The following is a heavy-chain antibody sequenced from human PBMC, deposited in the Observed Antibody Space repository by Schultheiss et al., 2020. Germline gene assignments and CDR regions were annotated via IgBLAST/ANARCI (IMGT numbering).Heavy chain of an antibody. Sequence: ASVKVSCKAYGYTLARYSMNWVRQAPGQGLEWMGWINTNTGNPTYAQGFTGRFVFSLDTSVSTAYLQITNLKAEDTAVYYCARDFWYYGSVRTGTFDYWGQGTLVTVSS. CDR1: GYTLARYS. J-gene: IGHJ4*02. CDR3: ARDFWYYGSVRTGTFDY. V-gene: IGHV7-4-1*02. CDR2: INTNTGNP. D-gene: IGHD3-10*01.